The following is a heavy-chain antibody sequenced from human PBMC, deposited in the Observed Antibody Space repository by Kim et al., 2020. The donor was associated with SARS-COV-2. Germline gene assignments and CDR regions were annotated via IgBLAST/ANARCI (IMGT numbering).Heavy chain of an antibody. Sequence: ASVKVSCKASGYTFTSYDINWVRQATGQGLEWMGWINPNSGNTAYAQKFQGRVTMTRSTSISTAYMELSSLRSEDTAVYYCARGLDDSSGYYYVGLDYWGQRTLVAVAS. CDR2: INPNSGNT. V-gene: IGHV1-8*01. CDR1: GYTFTSYD. J-gene: IGHJ4*02. D-gene: IGHD3-22*01. CDR3: ARGLDDSSGYYYVGLDY.